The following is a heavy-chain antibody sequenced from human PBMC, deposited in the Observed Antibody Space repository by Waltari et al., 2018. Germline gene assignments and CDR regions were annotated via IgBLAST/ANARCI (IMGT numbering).Heavy chain of an antibody. J-gene: IGHJ5*02. CDR2: IYTSGRT. D-gene: IGHD3-3*01. CDR3: AREGGDFWSGYNWFDP. Sequence: QVQLQESGPGLVKPSQTLSLTCTVSGGSISSDSYYWSWIRPPAGKGLEWIGRIYTSGRTKYNPPLKSRLSISIDASKNQFSLKLRSVTAADTAVYYCAREGGDFWSGYNWFDPWGQGTLVTVSS. CDR1: GGSISSDSYY. V-gene: IGHV4-61*02.